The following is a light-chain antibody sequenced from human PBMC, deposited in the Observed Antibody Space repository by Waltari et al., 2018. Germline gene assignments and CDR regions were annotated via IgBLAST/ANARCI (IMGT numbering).Light chain of an antibody. CDR1: DEIRNF. Sequence: DIQMTQSPSSLSASVGERVTITCQASDEIRNFLNWYHQKPGEAPKVLIYDASNLEMGVPSRFGGSGSGTEFTLTISSLQSEDFAVYYCQQYHDWPLTFAGGTKVEIK. CDR3: QQYHDWPLT. CDR2: DAS. J-gene: IGKJ4*01. V-gene: IGKV1-33*01.